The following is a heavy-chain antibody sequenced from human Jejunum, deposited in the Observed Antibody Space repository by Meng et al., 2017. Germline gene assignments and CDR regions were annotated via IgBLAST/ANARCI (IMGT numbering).Heavy chain of an antibody. V-gene: IGHV4-39*07. Sequence: ESLKISCTVSGYSIGSGDYYWAWIRQPPGKGLDWVGSIFSRGTTYYNPSLKSRLTMSIDTSNNQFSLILSSVTAADTAVYYCARVRFYDWLSQNHDAFDMWGQGTMVTVSS. CDR2: IFSRGTT. CDR3: ARVRFYDWLSQNHDAFDM. D-gene: IGHD3-9*01. CDR1: GYSIGSGDYY. J-gene: IGHJ3*02.